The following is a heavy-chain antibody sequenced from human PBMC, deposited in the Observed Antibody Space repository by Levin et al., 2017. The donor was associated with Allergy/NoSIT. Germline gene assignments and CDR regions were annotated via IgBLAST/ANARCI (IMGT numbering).Heavy chain of an antibody. CDR3: ASDLPAATS. CDR1: GFTFNGYS. V-gene: IGHV3-21*01. Sequence: GESLKISCAASGFTFNGYSMSWVRQAPGKGLEWVSFISSTSSDIYYADSVKGRFTISRDNAKNSLYLQMNSLRAEDTAVYYCASDLPAATSWGQGTLVTVSS. CDR2: ISSTSSDI. J-gene: IGHJ4*02. D-gene: IGHD2-2*01.